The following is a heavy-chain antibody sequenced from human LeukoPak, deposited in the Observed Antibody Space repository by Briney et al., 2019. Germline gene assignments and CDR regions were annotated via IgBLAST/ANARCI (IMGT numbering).Heavy chain of an antibody. Sequence: GGSLRLSCAASGFTFSDHYMDWVRQAPGKGLEWVGRSRNKANSYFTEYAASVKGRFTISRDDSKNSLYLQMNSLKTEDTAVYYCAKISMGATETSDSWGQGTLVTVSS. CDR1: GFTFSDHY. CDR3: AKISMGATETSDS. D-gene: IGHD1-26*01. V-gene: IGHV3-72*01. J-gene: IGHJ5*01. CDR2: SRNKANSYFT.